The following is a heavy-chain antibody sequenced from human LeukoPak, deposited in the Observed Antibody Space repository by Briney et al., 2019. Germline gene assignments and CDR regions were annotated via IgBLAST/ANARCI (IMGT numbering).Heavy chain of an antibody. J-gene: IGHJ4*02. Sequence: SETLSLTCTVSGGSISSYYWSWLRQPPGKGLEYIGYLYHSGSTNYNPSLKSRVTISVDTSKNQFSLKLSSVTAADTGVYYCARGRPYDSSGYYLLPYYFDYWGQGTLVTVSS. V-gene: IGHV4-59*01. CDR2: LYHSGST. CDR3: ARGRPYDSSGYYLLPYYFDY. CDR1: GGSISSYY. D-gene: IGHD3-22*01.